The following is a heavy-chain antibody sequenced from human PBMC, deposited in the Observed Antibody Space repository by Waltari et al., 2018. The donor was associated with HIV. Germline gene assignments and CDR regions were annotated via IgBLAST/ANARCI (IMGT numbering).Heavy chain of an antibody. Sequence: EVQLLESGGGLVQPGGSLRLSCAASGFTFSSYAMTWTRQARGKGVEWVSAIRGSGGSTYYADSVKGRFTSSRENSKNTLYLQMNSLRAEDTAVYYCAKDRALFGVARGFDYWGQGTLVTVSS. D-gene: IGHD3-3*01. V-gene: IGHV3-23*01. CDR3: AKDRALFGVARGFDY. CDR1: GFTFSSYA. CDR2: IRGSGGST. J-gene: IGHJ4*02.